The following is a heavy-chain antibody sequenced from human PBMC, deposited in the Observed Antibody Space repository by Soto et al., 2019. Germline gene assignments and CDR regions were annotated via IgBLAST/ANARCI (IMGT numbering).Heavy chain of an antibody. Sequence: QVQLVESGGGVVKPERSWRLSCVASGLTSSDYGMPWVRQAPGKGLEWVAVIWNDGLKKDYVDSVKGRFTVSRDNSKNTLYLQMNSLRVEDTATYYCARDRGADAPIDFWGQGTLVTVSS. CDR2: IWNDGLKK. J-gene: IGHJ4*02. CDR1: GLTSSDYG. CDR3: ARDRGADAPIDF. V-gene: IGHV3-33*01.